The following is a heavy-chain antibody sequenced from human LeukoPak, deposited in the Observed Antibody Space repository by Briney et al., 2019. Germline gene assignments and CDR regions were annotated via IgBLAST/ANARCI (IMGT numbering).Heavy chain of an antibody. CDR2: IQGDGSEK. J-gene: IGHJ4*02. V-gene: IGHV3-7*04. D-gene: IGHD6-19*01. Sequence: GGSLRLSCAASRFAFSNFWMSWVRQAPGKGLECVANIQGDGSEKYYVDSVKGRFTISRDNARNSLYLQMNSLRAEDTAIYYCARDRGAWYDYWGQGTLVTVSS. CDR1: RFAFSNFW. CDR3: ARDRGAWYDY.